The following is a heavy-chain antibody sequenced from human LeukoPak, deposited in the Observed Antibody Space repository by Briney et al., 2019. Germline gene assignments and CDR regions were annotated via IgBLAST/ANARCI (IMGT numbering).Heavy chain of an antibody. Sequence: ASVTVSFTASGYTFTGYYMHWVRQAPGQGLEWMGWINCNSGGTNYAQKFQGRVTMTRDTSISTAYMELSRLRSDDTAVYYCARDGITMTGSDWFDPWGQGTLVTVCS. V-gene: IGHV1-2*02. D-gene: IGHD3-22*01. CDR1: GYTFTGYY. CDR3: ARDGITMTGSDWFDP. J-gene: IGHJ5*02. CDR2: INCNSGGT.